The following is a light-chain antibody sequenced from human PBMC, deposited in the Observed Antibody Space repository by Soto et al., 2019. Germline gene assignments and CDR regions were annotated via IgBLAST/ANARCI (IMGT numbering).Light chain of an antibody. J-gene: IGKJ1*01. CDR1: QSVTSW. CDR2: AAS. Sequence: DIQMTQSPSTLSASVGDRVTITCRASQSVTSWLAWYQQKPGKAPKLLIYAASSLESGVPSRFSGSGSGTEFTITISSLQADDCGTYYCQQYNSYPWTLGQGTKVEI. CDR3: QQYNSYPWT. V-gene: IGKV1-5*01.